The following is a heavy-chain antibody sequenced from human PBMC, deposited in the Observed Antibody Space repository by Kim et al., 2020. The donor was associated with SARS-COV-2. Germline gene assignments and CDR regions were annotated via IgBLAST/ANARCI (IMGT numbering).Heavy chain of an antibody. J-gene: IGHJ5*02. CDR2: IYHSGTT. D-gene: IGHD3-16*01. V-gene: IGHV4-4*02. CDR3: ARRAIEGGNWFDP. Sequence: SETLSLTCAVSGGSISSTNWWSWVRQPPGKGLEWIGEIYHSGTTNHNPSLKSRVTISVDKSKNQFSLKLSSVTAADTAVYYCARRAIEGGNWFDPWGQGTLVTVSS. CDR1: GGSISSTNW.